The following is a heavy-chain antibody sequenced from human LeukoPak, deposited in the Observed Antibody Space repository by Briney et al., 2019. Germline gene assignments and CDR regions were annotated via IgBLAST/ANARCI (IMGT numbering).Heavy chain of an antibody. CDR2: ISAYNGNT. CDR1: GYTFTSYG. J-gene: IGHJ5*02. V-gene: IGHV1-18*01. D-gene: IGHD3-22*01. Sequence: GASVTVSCKASGYTFTSYGISWVRQAPGQGLEWMGWISAYNGNTNYAQKLQGRVTMTTDTSTSTAYMELRSLRSDDTAVYYCARTIAYYYDSSGYYLGWFDPWGQGTLVTVSS. CDR3: ARTIAYYYDSSGYYLGWFDP.